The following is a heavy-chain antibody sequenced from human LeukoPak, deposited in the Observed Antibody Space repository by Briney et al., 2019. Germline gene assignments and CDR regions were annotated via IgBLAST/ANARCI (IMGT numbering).Heavy chain of an antibody. CDR3: AKAVGSTLFDY. CDR1: GFTFSSYW. D-gene: IGHD1-26*01. Sequence: PGGSLRLSCAASGFTFSSYWMSWVRQAPGKGLEWVANIKQDGSEKYYVDSVKGRFTISRDSAKNTLYLQMNSLRVGDTAVYYCAKAVGSTLFDYWGQGTLVTVSS. V-gene: IGHV3-7*03. J-gene: IGHJ4*02. CDR2: IKQDGSEK.